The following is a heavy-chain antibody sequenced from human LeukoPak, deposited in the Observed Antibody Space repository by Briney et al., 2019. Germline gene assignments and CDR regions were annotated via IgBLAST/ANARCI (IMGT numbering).Heavy chain of an antibody. Sequence: PGRSLRLSCAAAGFTFSKFAMHWVRQAPGKGLEWVAVVSYDGSYKYYADSVKGRFTISRDNSKNTLYLQMNSLRAEDTAVYYCARGVWDIWGQGTMVTVSS. D-gene: IGHD2-21*01. CDR1: GFTFSKFA. J-gene: IGHJ3*02. CDR2: VSYDGSYK. CDR3: ARGVWDI. V-gene: IGHV3-30*04.